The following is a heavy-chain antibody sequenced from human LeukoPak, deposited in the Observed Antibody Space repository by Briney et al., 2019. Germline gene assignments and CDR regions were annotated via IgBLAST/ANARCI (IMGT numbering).Heavy chain of an antibody. Sequence: GASVKVSCKASGGTFSSYAISWVRQAPGQGLEWMGRIIPILGIANYAQKFQGGVTITADKSTSTAYMELSSLRSEDTAVYYCAARSPPGYSSGWYYEEYYFDYWGQGTLVTVSS. J-gene: IGHJ4*02. V-gene: IGHV1-69*04. D-gene: IGHD6-19*01. CDR3: AARSPPGYSSGWYYEEYYFDY. CDR2: IIPILGIA. CDR1: GGTFSSYA.